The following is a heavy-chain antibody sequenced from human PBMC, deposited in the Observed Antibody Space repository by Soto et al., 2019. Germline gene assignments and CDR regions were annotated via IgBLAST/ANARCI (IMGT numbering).Heavy chain of an antibody. CDR2: IDPSDSYT. V-gene: IGHV5-10-1*01. Sequence: PKISCKGSGYSVTSYWISWVRQMPGKGREWMGRIDPSDSYTNYSPSFQGHVTISADKAISTAYLQWSSLKASDTAMYYCARQGGINQYYYGMDVWGQGTTVTVSS. J-gene: IGHJ6*02. CDR3: ARQGGINQYYYGMDV. D-gene: IGHD2-15*01. CDR1: GYSVTSYW.